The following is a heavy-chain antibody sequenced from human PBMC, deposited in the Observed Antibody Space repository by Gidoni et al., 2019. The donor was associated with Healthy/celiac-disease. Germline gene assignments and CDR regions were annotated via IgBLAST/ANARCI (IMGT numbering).Heavy chain of an antibody. D-gene: IGHD3-16*01. V-gene: IGHV4-34*01. Sequence: QVQLQQRGAGLLKPSETLSLTCAASRGSFSGYYWSWIRQPPGKGLEWIGEINPSGSTNYNPSLKCRVTISVDTSKNQFSLKLSSVTAADTAVYYCARRGRLPFDYWGQGTLVTVSS. CDR1: RGSFSGYY. J-gene: IGHJ4*02. CDR3: ARRGRLPFDY. CDR2: INPSGST.